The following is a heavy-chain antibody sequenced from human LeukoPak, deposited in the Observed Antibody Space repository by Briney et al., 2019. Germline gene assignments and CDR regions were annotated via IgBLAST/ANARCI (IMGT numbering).Heavy chain of an antibody. CDR3: ARGLWDLASRFDAFDI. Sequence: ASVKVSCKASGYTFTSYDINWVRQATGQGLEWMGWMNPNSGGTNYAQKFQGRVTITADKSTSTAYMELSSLRSEDTAVYYCARGLWDLASRFDAFDIWGQGTMVTVSS. J-gene: IGHJ3*02. CDR2: MNPNSGGT. CDR1: GYTFTSYD. V-gene: IGHV1-8*01. D-gene: IGHD1-26*01.